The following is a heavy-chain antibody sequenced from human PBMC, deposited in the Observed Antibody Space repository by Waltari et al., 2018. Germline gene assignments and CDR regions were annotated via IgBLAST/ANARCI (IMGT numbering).Heavy chain of an antibody. CDR2: MNPNSGNT. CDR3: ARGVVDSSWYYGGWFDP. CDR1: GYTFTSYD. D-gene: IGHD6-13*01. J-gene: IGHJ5*02. Sequence: QVQLVQSGAEVKKPGASVKVSCKASGYTFTSYDINWVRQATGQGLEWMGWMNPNSGNTGDAQKFQGRVTITRNTSISTAYMELSSLRSEDTAVYYCARGVVDSSWYYGGWFDPWGQGTLVTVSS. V-gene: IGHV1-8*03.